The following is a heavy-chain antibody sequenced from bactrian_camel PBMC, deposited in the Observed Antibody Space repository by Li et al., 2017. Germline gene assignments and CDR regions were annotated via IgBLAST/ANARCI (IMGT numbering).Heavy chain of an antibody. Sequence: HVQLVESGGGSVQTGGSLRLSCVFSEWKYKHSDMYCMGWFRQAPGKEREGVGAIGGDHTQFYADSVKGRFTISRDNAKNTLDLQMHSLKPEDTAMYYSAARSVGWCPLFEHWLGKRAYTPGGYFANWGQGTQVTVS. CDR2: IGGDHTQ. D-gene: IGHD1*01. V-gene: IGHV3S57*01. CDR3: AARSVGWCPLFEHWLGKRAYTPGGYFAN. J-gene: IGHJ6*01. CDR1: EWKYKHSDMYC.